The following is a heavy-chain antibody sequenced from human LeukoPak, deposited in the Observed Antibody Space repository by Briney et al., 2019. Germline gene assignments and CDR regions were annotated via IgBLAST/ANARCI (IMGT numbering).Heavy chain of an antibody. V-gene: IGHV3-53*01. J-gene: IGHJ3*02. CDR1: GFPLSSNY. Sequence: GGSLRLSCAASGFPLSSNYMSWVRQAPGKGLEWVSVIYSGGSTYYADSVKGRFTISRDNSKNTLYLQMNSLRAEDTAVYYCARVFGSGWYCDAFDIWGQGTMVTVSS. D-gene: IGHD6-19*01. CDR3: ARVFGSGWYCDAFDI. CDR2: IYSGGST.